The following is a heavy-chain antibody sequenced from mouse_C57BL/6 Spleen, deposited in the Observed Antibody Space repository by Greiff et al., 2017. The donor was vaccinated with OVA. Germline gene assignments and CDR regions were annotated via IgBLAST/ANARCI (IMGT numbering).Heavy chain of an antibody. J-gene: IGHJ2*01. CDR3: AREGYCYSSSFYYFDD. CDR1: GYTFTSYW. D-gene: IGHD1-1*01. V-gene: IGHV1-55*01. CDR2: IYPGSGST. Sequence: VQLQQPGAELVKPGASVKMSCKASGYTFTSYWITWVKQRPGQGLEWIGVIYPGSGSTNYNEKFKSKATLTVDTSYSTAYMQLSSLTTKDSTVYYGAREGYCYSSSFYYFDDWGQGTTLTVSS.